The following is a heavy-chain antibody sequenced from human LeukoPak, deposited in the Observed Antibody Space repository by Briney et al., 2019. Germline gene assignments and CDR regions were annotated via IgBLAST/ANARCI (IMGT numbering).Heavy chain of an antibody. D-gene: IGHD3-10*01. J-gene: IGHJ4*02. Sequence: GGSLRLSCAASGFTFSSYEMNWVRQAPGKGLEWVSYISSSGSTIYYADSVKGRFTISRDNAKNSLYLQMNSLRAEDTAVYYCARNLRVRGVSRTSIDYWGQGTLVTVSS. CDR3: ARNLRVRGVSRTSIDY. CDR1: GFTFSSYE. V-gene: IGHV3-48*03. CDR2: ISSSGSTI.